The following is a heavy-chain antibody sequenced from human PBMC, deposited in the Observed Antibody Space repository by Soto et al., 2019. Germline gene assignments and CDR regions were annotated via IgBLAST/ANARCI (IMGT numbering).Heavy chain of an antibody. CDR3: ARELYYDDSYYYYGMDV. CDR2: INHSGST. D-gene: IGHD3-22*01. J-gene: IGHJ6*02. CDR1: GGSFSGYY. V-gene: IGHV4-34*01. Sequence: PSETLSLTCAVYGGSFSGYYWSWIRQPPGKGLEWSGEINHSGSTNYNPSLKSRVTITVDTSKNQFSLKLSSVTAADTAVYYCARELYYDDSYYYYGMDVWGQGTTVTVSS.